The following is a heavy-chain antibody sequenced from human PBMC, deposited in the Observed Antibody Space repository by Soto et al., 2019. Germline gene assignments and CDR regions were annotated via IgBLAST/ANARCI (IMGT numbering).Heavy chain of an antibody. D-gene: IGHD3-10*01. Sequence: VGSLRLSCAASGVTFTSYAMTWVRQVPGEGLQWVSSISKSGDSTYYADSVKGRFTTSRDNSKNTLYLQMNSLRAEDTAIYYCAKGSFGFDYWGQGTLVTVS. CDR3: AKGSFGFDY. CDR2: ISKSGDST. J-gene: IGHJ4*02. V-gene: IGHV3-23*01. CDR1: GVTFTSYA.